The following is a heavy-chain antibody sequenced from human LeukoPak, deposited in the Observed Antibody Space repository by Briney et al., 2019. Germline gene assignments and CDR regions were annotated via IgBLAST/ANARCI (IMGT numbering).Heavy chain of an antibody. Sequence: GGSLRLSCAASGFTFSSYGMHWVRQAPGKGLEWVAVIWYDGSNKYYADSVKGRFTISRDSSKNTLYLQMNSLRAEDTAVYYCAKGITGTLGYYFDYWGQGTLVTVSS. CDR1: GFTFSSYG. CDR2: IWYDGSNK. CDR3: AKGITGTLGYYFDY. V-gene: IGHV3-33*06. J-gene: IGHJ4*02. D-gene: IGHD1-1*01.